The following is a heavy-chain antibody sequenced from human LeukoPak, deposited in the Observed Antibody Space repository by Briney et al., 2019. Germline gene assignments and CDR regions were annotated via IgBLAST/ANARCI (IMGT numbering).Heavy chain of an antibody. CDR3: AKDMNQAYYYDSSGLYDAFDI. J-gene: IGHJ3*02. D-gene: IGHD3-22*01. CDR1: GFTFDDYA. V-gene: IGHV3-9*01. Sequence: PGGSLRLSCAASGFTFDDYAMHWVRQAPGKGLEWVSGISWNSGSIGYADSVKGRFTISRDNAKNSLYLQMNSLRAEDTALYYCAKDMNQAYYYDSSGLYDAFDIWGQGTMVTVSS. CDR2: ISWNSGSI.